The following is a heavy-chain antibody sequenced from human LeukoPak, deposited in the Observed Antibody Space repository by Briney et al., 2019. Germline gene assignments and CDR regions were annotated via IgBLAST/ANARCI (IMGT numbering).Heavy chain of an antibody. J-gene: IGHJ4*02. CDR1: GGTFSSYA. V-gene: IGHV1-69*13. CDR3: AATSPSNRGVSFDY. D-gene: IGHD2/OR15-2a*01. CDR2: IIPIFGTA. Sequence: GASVKVSCKASGGTFSSYAIRWVRQAAGQGLEWMGRIIPIFGTANYAQKFQGRVTITADESTSTAYMELSSLRSEDTAVYYCAATSPSNRGVSFDYWGQGTLVTVSS.